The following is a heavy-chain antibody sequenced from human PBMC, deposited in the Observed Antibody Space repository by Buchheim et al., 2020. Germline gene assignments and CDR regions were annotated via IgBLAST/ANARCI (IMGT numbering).Heavy chain of an antibody. J-gene: IGHJ6*03. D-gene: IGHD3-3*01. CDR2: ISFDGSNK. V-gene: IGHV3-30-3*01. CDR1: GFTFSSYA. Sequence: QVQLVESGGGVVQPGRSLRLSCAASGFTFSSYAMHWVRQAPGKGLEWVAVISFDGSNKYYADSVKGRFTISRDNSKNTLYLQMNSLRADDTAVYYCARDGPRITIFGVVNYYYYMDVWGKGTT. CDR3: ARDGPRITIFGVVNYYYYMDV.